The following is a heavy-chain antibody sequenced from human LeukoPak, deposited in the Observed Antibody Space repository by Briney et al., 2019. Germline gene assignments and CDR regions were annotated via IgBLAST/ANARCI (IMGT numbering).Heavy chain of an antibody. D-gene: IGHD3-16*02. CDR3: ARKVSSAFGGVIVYFDY. CDR1: GGSFSVYY. Sequence: PETLSLTCAVYGGSFSVYYWSWIRQPPGKGLEWIGEINHSGSTNYNPSLKSRVTISVDTPKNQFSLKLSSVTAADTAVYYCARKVSSAFGGVIVYFDYWGQGTLVTVSS. CDR2: INHSGST. J-gene: IGHJ4*02. V-gene: IGHV4-34*01.